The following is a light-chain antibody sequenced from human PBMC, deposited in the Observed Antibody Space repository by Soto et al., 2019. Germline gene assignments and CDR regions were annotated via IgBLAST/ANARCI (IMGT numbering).Light chain of an antibody. V-gene: IGKV3-11*01. CDR3: QQYGTSPRT. CDR1: QSVSSY. J-gene: IGKJ1*01. Sequence: EIVLTQSSATLALSPGERATLSSRASQSVSSYLAWYQQKPGQAPRLLIYDASNRATGIPARFSGSGSGTEFTLTISSLQSEDFAVYYCQQYGTSPRTFGQGTKVDIK. CDR2: DAS.